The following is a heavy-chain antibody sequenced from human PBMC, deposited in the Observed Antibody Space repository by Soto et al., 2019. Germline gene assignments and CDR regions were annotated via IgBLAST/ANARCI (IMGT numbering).Heavy chain of an antibody. Sequence: SGTTLVNPTQTLTLTCTFSGFSLSTIGMCVSWIRQPPGKALEWLALIDWDDDKYYSTSLKTRLTISKDTSKNQVVLTMTNMDPADTATYSCARIKRYLGYCSGGRCYEAYDAFDILGQGTMVRVSS. CDR2: IDWDDDK. CDR3: ARIKRYLGYCSGGRCYEAYDAFDI. CDR1: GFSLSTIGMC. D-gene: IGHD2-15*01. V-gene: IGHV2-70*01. J-gene: IGHJ3*02.